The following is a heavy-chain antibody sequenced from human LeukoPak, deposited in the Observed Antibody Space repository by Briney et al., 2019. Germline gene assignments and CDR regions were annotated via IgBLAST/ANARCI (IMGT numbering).Heavy chain of an antibody. J-gene: IGHJ5*02. D-gene: IGHD6-19*01. CDR1: GYTFTGYY. V-gene: IGHV1-2*02. Sequence: ASEKVSCTASGYTFTGYYMHWVRQAPGQGLEWMGWINQNSGDTNYAQKFQGRVTMTRDTSISTAYMELSSLRSDDTAVYYCASGRSIGVAGTFDPWGQGTLVTVSS. CDR2: INQNSGDT. CDR3: ASGRSIGVAGTFDP.